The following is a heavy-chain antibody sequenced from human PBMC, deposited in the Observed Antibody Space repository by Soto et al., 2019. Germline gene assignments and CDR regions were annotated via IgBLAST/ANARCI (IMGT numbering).Heavy chain of an antibody. J-gene: IGHJ4*02. V-gene: IGHV4-39*01. CDR2: VYYSGTT. CDR1: GGSISSSHYY. D-gene: IGHD7-27*01. Sequence: PSETLSLTCTVSGGSISSSHYYWGWIRQPPGKGLEWIGTVYYSGTTYYHPSLKSRVTISADTSKNQFSLRLSSVTAADTALYYCARHGPTWVAQVLYFDYWGQGAPVTVSS. CDR3: ARHGPTWVAQVLYFDY.